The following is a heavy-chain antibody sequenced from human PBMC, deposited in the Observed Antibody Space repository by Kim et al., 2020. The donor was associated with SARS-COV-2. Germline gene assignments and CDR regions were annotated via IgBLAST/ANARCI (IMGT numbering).Heavy chain of an antibody. V-gene: IGHV3-23*01. D-gene: IGHD3-10*01. CDR3: AKDQGGLWFGGVGFDY. CDR1: GFTFSSYA. Sequence: GGSLRLSCAASGFTFSSYAMSWVRQAPGKGLEWVSAISGSGGSTYYADSVKGRFTISRDNSKNTLYLQMNSLRAEDTAVYYCAKDQGGLWFGGVGFDYWGQGTLVTVSS. J-gene: IGHJ4*02. CDR2: ISGSGGST.